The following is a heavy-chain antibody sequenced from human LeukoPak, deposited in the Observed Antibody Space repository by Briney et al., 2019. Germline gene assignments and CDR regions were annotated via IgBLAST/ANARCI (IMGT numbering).Heavy chain of an antibody. J-gene: IGHJ4*02. D-gene: IGHD3-16*01. CDR3: ASQPGAWGELDY. CDR2: IYYSGST. CDR1: GGSISSYY. V-gene: IGHV4-59*08. Sequence: SETLSLTCTVSGGSISSYYWSWIRQPPGKGLEWIGYIYYSGSTNYNPSLKSRVTISVDTSKNQFSLKLTSVTAADTAVYYCASQPGAWGELDYWGQGTLVTVSS.